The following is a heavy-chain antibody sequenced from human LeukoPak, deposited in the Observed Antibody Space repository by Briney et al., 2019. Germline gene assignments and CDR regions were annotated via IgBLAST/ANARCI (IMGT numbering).Heavy chain of an antibody. J-gene: IGHJ3*02. CDR1: GGSISSYY. CDR3: AREWIVGATSGNAFDI. Sequence: MSSETLSLTCTVSGGSISSYYWSWIRQPPGKGLEWIGCIYYSGSTYYNPSLKSRVTISVDTSESQFSLNLSSVTAEDTAVYYCAREWIVGATSGNAFDIWGQGTMVTVSS. D-gene: IGHD1-26*01. V-gene: IGHV4-59*01. CDR2: IYYSGST.